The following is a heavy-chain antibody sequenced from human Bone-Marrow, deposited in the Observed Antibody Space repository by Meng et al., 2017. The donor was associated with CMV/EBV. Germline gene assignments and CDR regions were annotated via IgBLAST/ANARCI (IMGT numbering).Heavy chain of an antibody. V-gene: IGHV1-8*01. J-gene: IGHJ6*02. D-gene: IGHD2-2*01. Sequence: ASVKVSCKASGYTFTSYDINWVRQATGQGLEWMGWMNPNSGNTGYAQKFQGRVTMTRNTSISTAYMELSSLRSEDTAVYYCARVCSTSCYQPYYYYYGMDVWGQGTTVTVSS. CDR1: GYTFTSYD. CDR3: ARVCSTSCYQPYYYYYGMDV. CDR2: MNPNSGNT.